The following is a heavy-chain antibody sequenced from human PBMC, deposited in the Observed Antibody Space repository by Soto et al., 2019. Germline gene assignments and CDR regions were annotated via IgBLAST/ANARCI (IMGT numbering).Heavy chain of an antibody. CDR3: ARGSWALDY. Sequence: SETLSLTCAVYGGSFSGYYWSWIRQPPGKGLEWIGEINHSGSTNYNPSLKSRVTISVDTSKNQFSLKLSSVTAADTAVYYCARGSWALDYWGQGTLVTVPS. CDR2: INHSGST. V-gene: IGHV4-34*01. CDR1: GGSFSGYY. J-gene: IGHJ4*02.